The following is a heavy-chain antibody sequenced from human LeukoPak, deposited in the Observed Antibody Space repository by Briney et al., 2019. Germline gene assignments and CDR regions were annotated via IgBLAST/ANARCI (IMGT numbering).Heavy chain of an antibody. CDR2: IPYDGSNK. D-gene: IGHD3-10*01. Sequence: GGSLRLSCAASGFTFSSYAMHWVRQAPGKGLEWVAVIPYDGSNKYYADSVKGRFTISRDNSKNTLYLQMNSLRAEDTAVYYCAREVLLWFGEFDYWGQGTLVTVSS. CDR1: GFTFSSYA. CDR3: AREVLLWFGEFDY. V-gene: IGHV3-30-3*01. J-gene: IGHJ4*02.